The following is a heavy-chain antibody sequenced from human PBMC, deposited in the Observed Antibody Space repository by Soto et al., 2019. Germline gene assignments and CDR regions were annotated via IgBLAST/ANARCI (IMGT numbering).Heavy chain of an antibody. J-gene: IGHJ4*02. CDR2: MNPNSGNT. V-gene: IGHV1-8*01. CDR1: GYTFTSYD. CDR3: ARAGVPGYFDY. Sequence: ASVKVSCKASGYTFTSYDINWVRQATGQGLEWMGWMNPNSGNTGYAQRFQGRFTMTRDTSTSTVYMELSSLRFEDTAVYYCARAGVPGYFDYWGQGTLVTVSS. D-gene: IGHD7-27*01.